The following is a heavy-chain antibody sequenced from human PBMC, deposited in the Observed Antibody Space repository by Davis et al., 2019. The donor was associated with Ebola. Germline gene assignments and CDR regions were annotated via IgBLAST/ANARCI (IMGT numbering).Heavy chain of an antibody. CDR2: IYRDGRT. CDR1: GFIVSDKY. D-gene: IGHD5-12*01. Sequence: GGSLRLSCAASGFIVSDKYMSWVRQAPGKGLEWVSVIYRDGRTYHADSVKGRFTISRDNAKNSLFLQMNSLRAEDTAVYYCARDGRGYGILTPWGQGTLVTVSS. V-gene: IGHV3-53*01. CDR3: ARDGRGYGILTP. J-gene: IGHJ5*02.